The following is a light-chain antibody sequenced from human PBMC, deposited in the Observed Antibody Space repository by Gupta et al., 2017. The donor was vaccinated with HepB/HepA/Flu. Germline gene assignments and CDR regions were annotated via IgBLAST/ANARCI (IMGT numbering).Light chain of an antibody. J-gene: IGKJ2*01. Sequence: VVLTQPPLSLPVTLGQPASISCTSSQSLVNTDGNTYFDWFHQGPGQSPRRLIYKVSNRDSGVPDRCSGSGSGTDGTLKISRVEAEDLGVYYCMQYTYWTHTFGQGTKLEIK. CDR1: QSLVNTDGNTY. CDR3: MQYTYWTHT. CDR2: KVS. V-gene: IGKV2-30*01.